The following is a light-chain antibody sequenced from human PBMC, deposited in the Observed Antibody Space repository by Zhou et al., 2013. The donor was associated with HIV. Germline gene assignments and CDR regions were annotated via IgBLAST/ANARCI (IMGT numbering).Light chain of an antibody. CDR2: GTS. CDR3: QYYNNWPLSWT. V-gene: IGKV3D-15*01. J-gene: IGKJ1*01. Sequence: ETVMAQSPATLSVSPGERVTLSCRASQDITSSLAWYQQRPGQAPRLLIYGTSTRATGVPARFSGSGSGTDFTLTISSLQSEDFAIYYCQYYNNWPLSWTFGQGTKVEVK. CDR1: QDITSS.